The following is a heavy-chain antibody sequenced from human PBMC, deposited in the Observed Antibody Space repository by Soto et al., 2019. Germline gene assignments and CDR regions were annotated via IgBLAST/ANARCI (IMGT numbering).Heavy chain of an antibody. J-gene: IGHJ4*02. Sequence: GGSLRLSCAASGFTFSSYAMSWVRQAPGKGLEWVSAISGSGGSTYYADSVKGRFTISRDNSKNTLYLQMNSLRAEDTAVYYCGALWGWLRSSGSFSDSWGQGTLVTVSS. V-gene: IGHV3-23*01. CDR3: GALWGWLRSSGSFSDS. D-gene: IGHD5-12*01. CDR1: GFTFSSYA. CDR2: ISGSGGST.